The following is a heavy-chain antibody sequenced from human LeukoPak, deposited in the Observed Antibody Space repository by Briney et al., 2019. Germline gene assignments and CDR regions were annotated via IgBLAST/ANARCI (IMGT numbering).Heavy chain of an antibody. Sequence: SETLSLTCAVSGGSISSSNWWSWVRQPPGKGLEWIGEIYHSGSTNYNPSLKSRVIISVDKSKNQFSLKLSSVTAADTAVYYCARRYYGSGWAFDIWGQGTMVTVSS. CDR2: IYHSGST. D-gene: IGHD3-10*01. CDR3: ARRYYGSGWAFDI. V-gene: IGHV4-4*02. CDR1: GGSISSSNW. J-gene: IGHJ3*02.